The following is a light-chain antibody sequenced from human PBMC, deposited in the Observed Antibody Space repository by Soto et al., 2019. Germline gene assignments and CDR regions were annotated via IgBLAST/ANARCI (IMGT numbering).Light chain of an antibody. CDR3: SSYTNTNPR. CDR1: SSDIGSFNY. V-gene: IGLV2-14*03. CDR2: DVT. J-gene: IGLJ2*01. Sequence: QSVLTQPASVSGSPGQSITISCTGTSSDIGSFNYVSWYQQHPGKAPRLIIYDVTNRPSGVSYRFSGSKSGSAASLTISGLQAEDEADYYCSSYTNTNPRFGGGTKVTVL.